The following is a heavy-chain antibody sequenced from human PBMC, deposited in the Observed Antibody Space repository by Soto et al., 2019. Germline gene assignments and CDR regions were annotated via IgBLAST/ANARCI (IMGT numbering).Heavy chain of an antibody. CDR3: ARLSPGLITFGGVIVDYGMDV. D-gene: IGHD3-16*02. CDR1: GYSFTSYW. J-gene: IGHJ6*02. V-gene: IGHV5-51*01. CDR2: IYPGDSDT. Sequence: GESLKISCKGSGYSFTSYWIGWVRQMTGKGLEWMGIIYPGDSDTRYSPSFQGQVTISADKSISTAYLQWSSLKASDTAMYYCARLSPGLITFGGVIVDYGMDVWGQGTTVTVSS.